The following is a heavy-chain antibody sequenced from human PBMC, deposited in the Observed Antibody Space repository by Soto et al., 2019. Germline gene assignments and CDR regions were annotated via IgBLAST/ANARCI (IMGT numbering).Heavy chain of an antibody. CDR2: IIPIFGTA. Sequence: ASLKVSCKASGGTFSIYAISWVRQAPGEGLEWMGGIIPIFGTANYAQKFQGRVTITTDESTSTAYMELSSLRSEDTAVYYCARGYDSSGYYQVAFVYWGQGTLVTVSS. D-gene: IGHD3-22*01. CDR1: GGTFSIYA. V-gene: IGHV1-69*05. CDR3: ARGYDSSGYYQVAFVY. J-gene: IGHJ4*02.